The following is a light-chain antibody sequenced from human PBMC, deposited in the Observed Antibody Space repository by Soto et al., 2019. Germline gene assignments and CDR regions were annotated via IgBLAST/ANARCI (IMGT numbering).Light chain of an antibody. Sequence: EIVMTQSPATLSVSPGERATLSCRASQSVSSDLAWYQQTPGQAPRLLIYGASTRATGIPARFSGSGSGTEFTLTISSLQSEDFAVYYCHQYNNWLFTFGGGTKVEIK. J-gene: IGKJ4*01. V-gene: IGKV3-15*01. CDR3: HQYNNWLFT. CDR1: QSVSSD. CDR2: GAS.